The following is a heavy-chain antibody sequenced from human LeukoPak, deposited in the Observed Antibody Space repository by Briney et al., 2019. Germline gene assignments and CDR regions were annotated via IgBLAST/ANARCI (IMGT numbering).Heavy chain of an antibody. CDR3: ARDRGFGGDYFSFDY. CDR1: GYTFTSYY. J-gene: IGHJ4*02. Sequence: ASVKVSCTASGYTFTSYYMHWVRQAPGQGLEWMGIINPSGGSTSYAQKFQGRVTMTRDTSTSTVYMELSSLRSEDTAVYYCARDRGFGGDYFSFDYWGQGTLVTVSS. CDR2: INPSGGST. V-gene: IGHV1-46*01. D-gene: IGHD4-17*01.